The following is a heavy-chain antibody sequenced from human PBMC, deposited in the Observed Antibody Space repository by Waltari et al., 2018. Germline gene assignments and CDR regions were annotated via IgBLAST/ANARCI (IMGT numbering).Heavy chain of an antibody. D-gene: IGHD4-17*01. CDR2: INPNSGGT. CDR3: ARSEGDYGLFDY. J-gene: IGHJ4*02. V-gene: IGHV1-2*02. Sequence: QVPLVQSGAEVKKPWASVKVSCKASGYTFTGYYMHWVRQAPGQGLGWMGWINPNSGGTNAAQNCQGRVTMTRETSISTAYMELSRLRSDDTAVYYCARSEGDYGLFDYWGQGTLVTVSS. CDR1: GYTFTGYY.